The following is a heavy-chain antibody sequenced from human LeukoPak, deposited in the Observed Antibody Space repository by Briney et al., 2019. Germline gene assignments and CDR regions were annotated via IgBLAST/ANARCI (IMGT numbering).Heavy chain of an antibody. CDR3: ASTRRYGSGSYYNGDY. V-gene: IGHV3-21*01. D-gene: IGHD3-10*01. CDR1: GFTFSSYS. J-gene: IGHJ4*02. Sequence: GGSLRLSCAASGFTFSSYSMNWVRQAPGKGLEWVSSISSSSSYIYYADSVKGRFTISRDNAKNSLYLQMNSLRAEDTAVYYCASTRRYGSGSYYNGDYWGQGTLVTVSS. CDR2: ISSSSSYI.